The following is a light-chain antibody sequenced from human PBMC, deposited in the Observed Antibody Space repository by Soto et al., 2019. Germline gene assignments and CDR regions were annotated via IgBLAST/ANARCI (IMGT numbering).Light chain of an antibody. CDR2: EVS. CDR1: SSDIGGYNY. V-gene: IGLV2-14*01. J-gene: IGLJ1*01. CDR3: SSYTSSSTPYV. Sequence: QSALTQPASVSGSPGQSITISCAGTSSDIGGYNYVSWYQQPPGKAPKVIISEVSNRPSGVSNRFSGSKSGNTASLTISGLQAEDEADYYCSSYTSSSTPYVFGTGTKVTVL.